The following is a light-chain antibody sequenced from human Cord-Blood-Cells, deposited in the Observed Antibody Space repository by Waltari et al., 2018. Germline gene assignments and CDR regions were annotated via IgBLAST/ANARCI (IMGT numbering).Light chain of an antibody. CDR2: GAS. CDR1: HSVSSSY. J-gene: IGKJ2*01. Sequence: DIVLSQSPGTPSLSPGERGTPSCRATHSVSSSYLAWYQQKPGQAPRLLIYGASSRATGIPDRFSGSGSGTDFTLTISRLEPEDFAVYYCQQYGSSYTFGQGTKLEIK. V-gene: IGKV3-20*01. CDR3: QQYGSSYT.